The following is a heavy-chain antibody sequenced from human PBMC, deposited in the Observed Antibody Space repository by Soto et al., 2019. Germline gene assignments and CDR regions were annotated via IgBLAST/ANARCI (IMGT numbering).Heavy chain of an antibody. V-gene: IGHV1-69*13. CDR2: IIPIFGTA. CDR1: GGTFSSYA. CDR3: ASIPPGRTAMSWVDY. D-gene: IGHD5-18*01. Sequence: SVKVSCKASGGTFSSYAISWVRQAPGQGLEWMGGIIPIFGTANYAQKFQGRVTITADESTSTAYMELSSLRSEDTAVYYCASIPPGRTAMSWVDYWRQLPLVTVS. J-gene: IGHJ4*02.